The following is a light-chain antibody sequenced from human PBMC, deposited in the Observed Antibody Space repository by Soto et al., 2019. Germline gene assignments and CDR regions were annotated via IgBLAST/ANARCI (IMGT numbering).Light chain of an antibody. CDR1: SSNIGAGYD. J-gene: IGLJ1*01. V-gene: IGLV1-40*01. CDR3: QSFDSSLRDYV. CDR2: ANN. Sequence: QSVLTQPPSVSGAPGQRVTISCTGSSSNIGAGYDVHWYQQLPGTAPKVLIYANNNRPSGVPDRFSGSKSGTSASLAITGRQAEDEADYYCQSFDSSLRDYVFGAGTKVTVL.